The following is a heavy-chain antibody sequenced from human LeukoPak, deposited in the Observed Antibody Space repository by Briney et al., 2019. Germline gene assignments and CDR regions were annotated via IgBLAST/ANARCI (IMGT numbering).Heavy chain of an antibody. V-gene: IGHV1-18*01. Sequence: PKASVNVSCKASGYTFTSYGISWVRQAPGQGLEWMGWISAYNGNTNYAQKLQGRVTMTTDTSTSTAYMELRSLRSDDTAVYYCARDFQYYFYFDIWGQGTMVTVSS. CDR2: ISAYNGNT. J-gene: IGHJ3*02. CDR3: ARDFQYYFYFDI. D-gene: IGHD3-10*01. CDR1: GYTFTSYG.